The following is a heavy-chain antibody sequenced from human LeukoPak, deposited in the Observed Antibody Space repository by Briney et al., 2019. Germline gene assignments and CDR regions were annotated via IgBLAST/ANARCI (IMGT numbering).Heavy chain of an antibody. Sequence: SQTLSLTCTVSGGSISSGSYYWSWIRQPAGKGLEWIGRIYTSGSTNHNPSLKSRVTISVDTSKNQFSLKLSSVTAADTAVYYCARGLAAAAHDYRGQGTLVTVSS. CDR1: GGSISSGSYY. V-gene: IGHV4-61*02. J-gene: IGHJ4*02. CDR2: IYTSGST. D-gene: IGHD6-13*01. CDR3: ARGLAAAAHDY.